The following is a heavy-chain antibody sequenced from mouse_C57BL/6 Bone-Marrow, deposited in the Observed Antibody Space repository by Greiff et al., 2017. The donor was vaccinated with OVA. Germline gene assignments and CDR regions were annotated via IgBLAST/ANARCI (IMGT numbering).Heavy chain of an antibody. D-gene: IGHD3-3*01. V-gene: IGHV5-12*01. Sequence: DVKLVESGGGLVQPGGSLKLSCAASGFTFSDYYMYWVRQTPEKRLEWVAYISNGGGSTYYPDTVKGRFTISRDNAKNTLYLQMSRLKSEDTAMYYCARRGWNWYFDVWGTGTTVTVSS. CDR2: ISNGGGST. CDR3: ARRGWNWYFDV. CDR1: GFTFSDYY. J-gene: IGHJ1*03.